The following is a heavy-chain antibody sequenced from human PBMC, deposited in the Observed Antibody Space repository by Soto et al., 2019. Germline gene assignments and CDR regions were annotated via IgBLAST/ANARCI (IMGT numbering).Heavy chain of an antibody. CDR2: TYYRSKWFY. Sequence: SQTLSLTCAISGDSVSSNSAAWSWIRQSPSRGLEWLGRTYYRSKWFYDFAVSVKSRITINPDTSKNQFSLHLSSVTPEDTAVYYCARHQDSSGLSYNWFDPWGQGTLVTVSS. D-gene: IGHD6-19*01. V-gene: IGHV6-1*01. CDR3: ARHQDSSGLSYNWFDP. J-gene: IGHJ5*02. CDR1: GDSVSSNSAA.